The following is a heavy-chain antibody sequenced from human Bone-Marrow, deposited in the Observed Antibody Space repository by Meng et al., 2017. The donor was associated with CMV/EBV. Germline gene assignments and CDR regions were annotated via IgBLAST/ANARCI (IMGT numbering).Heavy chain of an antibody. V-gene: IGHV3-74*01. D-gene: IGHD5-24*01. CDR3: ARHRDGYNRPFDY. CDR2: INSDGSST. J-gene: IGHJ4*02. Sequence: EGQLVETGGGLVQPGGSLRLSCAASGCTFSSYWMHWVRQTPGKGLVWVSRINSDGSSTSYADSVKGRFTISRDNAKNTLYLQMNSLRAEDTAVYYCARHRDGYNRPFDYWGQGTLVTVSS. CDR1: GCTFSSYW.